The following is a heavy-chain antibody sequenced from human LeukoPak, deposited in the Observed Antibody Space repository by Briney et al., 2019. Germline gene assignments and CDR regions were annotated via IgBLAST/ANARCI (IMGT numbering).Heavy chain of an antibody. Sequence: VSVKVSCKASGYTFTTYSMHWVRQAPGQGLEWMGIINPSGGSTSYAQKFQGRVTMTRDTSTSTVYMELSSLRSEDTAVYYCARVATMIVVVNYSDYWGQGTLVTVSS. CDR1: GYTFTTYS. V-gene: IGHV1-46*01. J-gene: IGHJ4*02. CDR3: ARVATMIVVVNYSDY. D-gene: IGHD3-22*01. CDR2: INPSGGST.